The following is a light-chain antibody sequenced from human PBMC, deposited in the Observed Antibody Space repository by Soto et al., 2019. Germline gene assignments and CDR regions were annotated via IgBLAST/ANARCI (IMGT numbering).Light chain of an antibody. CDR1: SSDVGSYNY. V-gene: IGLV2-8*01. Sequence: QSALTQPPSASGSPGQSVTISCTGTSSDVGSYNYVSWYQQHPGKAPKLIIYEVSQRPSGVPDRFSCSKSGNTASLTVSGLQAEDEADYYCSSDAGSHNVVFGGGTKLTVL. J-gene: IGLJ2*01. CDR2: EVS. CDR3: SSDAGSHNVV.